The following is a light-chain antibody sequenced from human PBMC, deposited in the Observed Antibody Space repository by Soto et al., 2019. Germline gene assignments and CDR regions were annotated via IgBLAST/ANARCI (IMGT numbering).Light chain of an antibody. J-gene: IGLJ1*01. Sequence: QSVLAQPDSVSGSPGQSITISCTGTSSDVGAYNSVSWYQQHPHKAPQVIIYKGTQRPSGISNRFSGSTSGTVASLTISGLQADDEADYFCCSSAPESTYVFGTGTKLTVL. CDR2: KGT. CDR3: CSSAPESTYV. CDR1: SSDVGAYNS. V-gene: IGLV2-23*01.